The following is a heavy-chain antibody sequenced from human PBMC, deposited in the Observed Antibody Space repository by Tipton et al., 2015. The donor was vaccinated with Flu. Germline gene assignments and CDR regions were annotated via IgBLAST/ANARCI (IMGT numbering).Heavy chain of an antibody. D-gene: IGHD2-15*01. CDR2: ISWSGGST. CDR1: GFRFEDYG. Sequence: SLRLSCAASGFRFEDYGMSWVRQVPGKGLEWVSGISWSGGSTTYADSVKGRFTTSRDNAKSSLFLQMNSLRVEDTASYYCARGGCSSGSCHIYYHYGLDIWGQGTTVTVSS. V-gene: IGHV3-20*04. J-gene: IGHJ6*02. CDR3: ARGGCSSGSCHIYYHYGLDI.